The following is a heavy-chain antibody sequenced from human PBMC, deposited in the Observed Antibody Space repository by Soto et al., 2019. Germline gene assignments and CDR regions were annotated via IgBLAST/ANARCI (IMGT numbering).Heavy chain of an antibody. V-gene: IGHV4-34*01. D-gene: IGHD2-2*01. J-gene: IGHJ6*02. CDR3: ARALPVSRYCISIDCPRSGMDV. CDR1: GGSFSGYY. CDR2: INHSGST. Sequence: PSETLSLTCAVYGGSFSGYYWSWVRQPPGKXLEWIAEINHSGSTNYNPSLKSRVTISVDTSKNYFSLKLSFVTAADTAVYYYARALPVSRYCISIDCPRSGMDVWGQGTTVTVSS.